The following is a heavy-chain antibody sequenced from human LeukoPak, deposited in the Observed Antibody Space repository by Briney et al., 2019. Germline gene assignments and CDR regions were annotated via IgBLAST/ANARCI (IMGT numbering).Heavy chain of an antibody. D-gene: IGHD6-25*01. CDR3: ARDRTTAVGKPSYFDF. V-gene: IGHV3-21*01. CDR1: GFTFSSYS. Sequence: GGSLRVSCAASGFTFSSYSMNWVRQAPGKGLEWVSSITSSSSYMFYADSVEGRFTISRDNAKNSLYLQMNSLRAEDTAVYYCARDRTTAVGKPSYFDFWGQGTLVAVSS. CDR2: ITSSSSYM. J-gene: IGHJ4*02.